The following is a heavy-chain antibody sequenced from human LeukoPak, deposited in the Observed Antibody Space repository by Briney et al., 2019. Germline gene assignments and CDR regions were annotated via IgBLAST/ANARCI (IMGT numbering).Heavy chain of an antibody. J-gene: IGHJ5*02. CDR3: ARAWISGWFDP. D-gene: IGHD6-25*01. Sequence: PSETLSLTCAVYGGSFSGYYWSWIRQPPGKGLEWIGEINHSGSTNCNPSLKSRVTISVDTSKNQLSLKLSSVTAADTAVYYRARAWISGWFDPWGQGTLVTVSS. CDR2: INHSGST. CDR1: GGSFSGYY. V-gene: IGHV4-34*01.